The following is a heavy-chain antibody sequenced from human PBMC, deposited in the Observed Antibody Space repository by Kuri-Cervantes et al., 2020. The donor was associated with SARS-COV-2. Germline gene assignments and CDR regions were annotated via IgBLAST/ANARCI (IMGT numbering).Heavy chain of an antibody. J-gene: IGHJ4*02. CDR3: AKDRVGVQDF. CDR1: GFTFSSYG. D-gene: IGHD2-21*01. V-gene: IGHV3-30*02. Sequence: GESLKISCAASGFTFSSYGMHWARQAPGKGLEWVAVIWYDGSNKYYADSVKGRFTISRDNSQNTLYLHMKSLRSEDTAMYYCAKDRVGVQDFWGQGTLVTVSS. CDR2: IWYDGSNK.